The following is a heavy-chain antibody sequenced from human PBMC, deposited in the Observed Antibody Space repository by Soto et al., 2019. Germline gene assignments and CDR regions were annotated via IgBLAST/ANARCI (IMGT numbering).Heavy chain of an antibody. J-gene: IGHJ3*02. CDR3: ASRFSDFWSGFLAFDI. Sequence: SETLSLTCTVSGGSISSYYWSWIRQPPGRGLEWIGYIYHSGSTNYNPTLKSRVTISVDTSKNQFSLKLSSVTAADTAVYYCASRFSDFWSGFLAFDIWGQGTMVTVSS. V-gene: IGHV4-59*01. CDR1: GGSISSYY. CDR2: IYHSGST. D-gene: IGHD3-3*01.